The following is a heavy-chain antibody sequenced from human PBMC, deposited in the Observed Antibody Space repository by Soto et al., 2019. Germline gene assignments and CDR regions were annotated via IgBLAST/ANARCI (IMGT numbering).Heavy chain of an antibody. Sequence: DVQLVESGGGLVKPGGSLRLSCAASGFTFSSYSMNWVRQAPGKGLEWVSSISSSSSYIYYADSVKGRFTISRDNAKNSLYLKMNSLRAEDTAVYYCARAQVNIAVAPNYWGQGTLVTVSS. CDR1: GFTFSSYS. J-gene: IGHJ4*02. CDR2: ISSSSSYI. CDR3: ARAQVNIAVAPNY. V-gene: IGHV3-21*01. D-gene: IGHD6-19*01.